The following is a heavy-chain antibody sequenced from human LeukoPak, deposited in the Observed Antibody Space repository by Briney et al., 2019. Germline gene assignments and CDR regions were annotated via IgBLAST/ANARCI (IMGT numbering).Heavy chain of an antibody. Sequence: PGRSLRLSCAASGFTFSSYAMHWVRQAPGKGLEWVAIISNEGSKEYYADSVKGRFTISRDNSKNTLYVQMNSLRVEDTAMYYCARALSKNYYYYGMDVWGQGTTVTVSS. V-gene: IGHV3-30-3*01. CDR3: ARALSKNYYYYGMDV. CDR1: GFTFSSYA. D-gene: IGHD2/OR15-2a*01. J-gene: IGHJ6*02. CDR2: ISNEGSKE.